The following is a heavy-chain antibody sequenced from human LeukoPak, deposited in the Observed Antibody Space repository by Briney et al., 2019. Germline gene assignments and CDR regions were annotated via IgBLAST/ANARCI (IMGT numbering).Heavy chain of an antibody. CDR1: GFSFSSYW. CDR2: IYSGGTT. J-gene: IGHJ3*02. D-gene: IGHD6-13*01. V-gene: IGHV3-53*01. Sequence: TGGSLRLSCAASGFSFSSYWMHWVRQAPGKGLEWVSVIYSGGTTYYADSVKGRFTISRDNSKNTLYLQMNSLRAEGTAVYYCAGWPSSSWYKVAAFGIWGQGTMVTVSS. CDR3: AGWPSSSWYKVAAFGI.